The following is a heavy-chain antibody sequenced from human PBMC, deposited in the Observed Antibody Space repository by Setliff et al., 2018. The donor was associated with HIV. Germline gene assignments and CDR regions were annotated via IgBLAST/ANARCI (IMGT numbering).Heavy chain of an antibody. D-gene: IGHD6-19*01. Sequence: GGSLRLSCAAPGFTFSSYSMNWVRQAPGKGLEWVSTIRHSNPYEYYADSVKGRFTISRDNAKKSLYLQMNSLSAEDTAVYYCARGGDSSASDHWGQGTLVTVSS. J-gene: IGHJ4*02. CDR3: ARGGDSSASDH. CDR1: GFTFSSYS. V-gene: IGHV3-21*01. CDR2: IRHSNPYE.